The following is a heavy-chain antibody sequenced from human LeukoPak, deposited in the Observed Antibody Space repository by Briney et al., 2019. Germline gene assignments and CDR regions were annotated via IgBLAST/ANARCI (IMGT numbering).Heavy chain of an antibody. CDR3: ARGLWGDFWSGDYYYYYMDV. J-gene: IGHJ6*03. D-gene: IGHD3-3*01. CDR1: GYTFTSYG. V-gene: IGHV1-18*01. Sequence: ASVKVSCKASGYTFTSYGISWVRQAPGQGLEWMGWISAYNGNTNYAQKLRGRVTMTTDTSTSTAYMELRSLRSDDTAVYYCARGLWGDFWSGDYYYYYMDVWGKGTTVTVSS. CDR2: ISAYNGNT.